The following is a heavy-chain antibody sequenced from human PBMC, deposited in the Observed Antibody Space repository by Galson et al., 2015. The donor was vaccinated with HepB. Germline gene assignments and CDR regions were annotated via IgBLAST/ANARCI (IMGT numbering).Heavy chain of an antibody. J-gene: IGHJ4*02. Sequence: SLRLSCAASGFAFKFYSMNWVRQAPGRGLEWVSYMTSDMRTIKYADSVKGRFTISRDNVKNLVYLHMNSLGVEDTAHYFCARSVEGAFDSWGQGTLDIVSA. V-gene: IGHV3-48*04. D-gene: IGHD2-2*01. CDR1: GFAFKFYS. CDR3: ARSVEGAFDS. CDR2: MTSDMRTI.